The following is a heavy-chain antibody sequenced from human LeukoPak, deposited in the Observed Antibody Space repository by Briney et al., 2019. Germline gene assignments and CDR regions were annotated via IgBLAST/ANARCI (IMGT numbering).Heavy chain of an antibody. J-gene: IGHJ4*02. Sequence: ASVKVSCKASGYNFTGYYIHWVRQAPGQGLDWMGWINPKSGGTKYGQRFQGRVTMTRDTSTSTAYMELSRLRSDDTAVYYCAREAVTIEGGCDYWGQGTLVTVSS. V-gene: IGHV1-2*02. CDR3: AREAVTIEGGCDY. D-gene: IGHD4-17*01. CDR1: GYNFTGYY. CDR2: INPKSGGT.